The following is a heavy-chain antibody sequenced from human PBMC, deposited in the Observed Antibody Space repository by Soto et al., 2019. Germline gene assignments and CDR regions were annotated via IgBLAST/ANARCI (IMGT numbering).Heavy chain of an antibody. CDR1: GGSASSGSYY. J-gene: IGHJ4*02. CDR3: ARADKWLGVDY. Sequence: SETLSLTCTVSGGSASSGSYYWSWIRQPPGKGLEWIGYIYYSGSTNYNPSLKSRVTISVDTSKNQFSLKLSSVTAADTAVYYCARADKWLGVDYWGQGTLVTVSS. D-gene: IGHD3-10*01. CDR2: IYYSGST. V-gene: IGHV4-61*01.